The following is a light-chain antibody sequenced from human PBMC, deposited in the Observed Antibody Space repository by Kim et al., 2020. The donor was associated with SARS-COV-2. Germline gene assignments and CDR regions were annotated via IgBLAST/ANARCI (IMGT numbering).Light chain of an antibody. CDR1: QSVSSN. Sequence: EILLTQSPATLSLSPGERATLSCRASQSVSSNLAWYQQKPGQAPRLLIYDAFNRAPGIPGRFSGSGSGTDFTLTISSLEPEDFAVYYCQQRSNWPPIFTFGPGTKVDIK. V-gene: IGKV3-11*01. J-gene: IGKJ3*01. CDR3: QQRSNWPPIFT. CDR2: DAF.